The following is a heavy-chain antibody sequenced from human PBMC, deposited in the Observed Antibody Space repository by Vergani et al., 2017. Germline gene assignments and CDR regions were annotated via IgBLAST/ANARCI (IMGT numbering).Heavy chain of an antibody. Sequence: LESGGGLVQPGGSIRLSCFGSGFTFSTFNMHWVRQIPGKGLEYISGISSDGKSTNYAKSVKGRFIVTRDNSKNTLYLQMNSLRADDTAVYYCAKGVYCSSTSCYEGRGYYYGMGVWGQGTTVTFSS. CDR3: AKGVYCSSTSCYEGRGYYYGMGV. V-gene: IGHV3-64*04. J-gene: IGHJ6*02. CDR2: ISSDGKST. CDR1: GFTFSTFN. D-gene: IGHD2-2*01.